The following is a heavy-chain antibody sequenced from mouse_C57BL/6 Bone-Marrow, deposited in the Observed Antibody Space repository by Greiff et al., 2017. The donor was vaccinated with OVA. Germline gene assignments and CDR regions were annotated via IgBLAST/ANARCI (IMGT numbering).Heavy chain of an antibody. V-gene: IGHV1-64*01. CDR3: ARTPLYYYGLDY. Sequence: VQLQQPGAELVKPGASVKLSCKASGYTFTSYWMHWVKQRPGQGLEWIGMIHPNSGSTNYNEKFKSKATLTVDKSSSTAYMQLSSLTSEDSAVYYCARTPLYYYGLDYWGQGTTLTVSS. D-gene: IGHD1-1*01. CDR2: IHPNSGST. CDR1: GYTFTSYW. J-gene: IGHJ2*01.